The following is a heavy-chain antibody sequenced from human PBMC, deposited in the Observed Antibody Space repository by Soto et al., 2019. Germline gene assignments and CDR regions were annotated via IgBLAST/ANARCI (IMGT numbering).Heavy chain of an antibody. CDR1: GGTFSSYA. V-gene: IGHV1-69*12. CDR2: IIPIFGTA. J-gene: IGHJ4*02. D-gene: IGHD6-6*01. Sequence: QVQLVQSGAEVKKPGSSVKVYCKASGGTFSSYAISWVRQAPGQGLEWMGGIIPIFGTANYAQKFQGRVTITADESTSTAYMELSSLRSEDTAVYYCAREIATSGLVRFDYWGQGTLVTVSS. CDR3: AREIATSGLVRFDY.